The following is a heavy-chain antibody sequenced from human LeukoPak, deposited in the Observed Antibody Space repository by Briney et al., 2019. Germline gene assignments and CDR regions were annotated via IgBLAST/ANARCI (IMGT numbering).Heavy chain of an antibody. D-gene: IGHD2-2*01. J-gene: IGHJ6*03. CDR1: GFTFSTYS. CDR3: ARGIVVVPAALFTHYMDV. Sequence: GGSLRLSCAASGFTFSTYSMNWVRQAPGKGLEWVSSISSSSSIYYADSVKGRFTISKDNAKNSLYLQMNSLRAEDTAVYYCARGIVVVPAALFTHYMDVWGKGTTVTVSS. CDR2: ISSSSSI. V-gene: IGHV3-21*01.